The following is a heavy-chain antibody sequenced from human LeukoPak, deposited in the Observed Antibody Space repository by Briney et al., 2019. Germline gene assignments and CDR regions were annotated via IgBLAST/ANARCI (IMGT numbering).Heavy chain of an antibody. V-gene: IGHV4-4*07. CDR3: AREGSSSWEDDY. CDR2: IYTSGST. D-gene: IGHD6-13*01. CDR1: GGSISSYY. J-gene: IGHJ4*02. Sequence: SETLSLTCTVSGGSISSYYWSWIRQPAGKGLEWIGRIYTSGSTNYNPSLKSRVTMSVDTSKNQFSLKLSSVTAADTAVYYYAREGSSSWEDDYWGQGTLVTVSS.